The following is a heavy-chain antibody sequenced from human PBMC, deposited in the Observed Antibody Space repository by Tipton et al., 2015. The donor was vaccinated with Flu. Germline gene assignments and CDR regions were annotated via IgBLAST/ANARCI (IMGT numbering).Heavy chain of an antibody. CDR1: GFIFSDYG. J-gene: IGHJ4*02. Sequence: SLRLSCAASGFIFSDYGMHWVRQFPGKGLEWVAFIRYDESYKYYADSVKGRFTISRDNYDNPLYQQMNSLRAEDTAVYYCAKAKYSGYDLTRIFFDCWGQGTLVTVSS. D-gene: IGHD5-12*01. CDR3: AKAKYSGYDLTRIFFDC. CDR2: IRYDESYK. V-gene: IGHV3-30*02.